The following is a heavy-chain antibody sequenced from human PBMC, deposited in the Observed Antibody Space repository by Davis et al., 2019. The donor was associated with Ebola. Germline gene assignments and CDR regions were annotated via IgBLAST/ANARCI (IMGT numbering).Heavy chain of an antibody. CDR2: ISGYEDNT. Sequence: AASVKVSCKASGYTLGSYGISWVRQAPGQGLEWMGWISGYEDNTNYAPRFQGRFTLTKDRATSTVYMELRSLTSDDTAVYYCARDLATSSGAHFFYFGMDVWGEGTSVAVSS. D-gene: IGHD3-10*01. V-gene: IGHV1-18*01. CDR3: ARDLATSSGAHFFYFGMDV. CDR1: GYTLGSYG. J-gene: IGHJ6*04.